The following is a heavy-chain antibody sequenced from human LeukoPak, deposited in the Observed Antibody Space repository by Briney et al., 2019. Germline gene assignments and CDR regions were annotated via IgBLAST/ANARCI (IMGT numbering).Heavy chain of an antibody. CDR2: ISGSGGRT. J-gene: IGHJ4*02. V-gene: IGHV3-23*01. CDR1: RFTFNNYA. Sequence: GGSLRLSCAASRFTFNNYAMSWVRQAPGKGLEWVSAISGSGGRTYYADSVKGRFTVSRDNSKNTLYLQMNSLRAEDTAVYYCGSSSSGYDYWGQGTLVTVSS. CDR3: GSSSSGYDY. D-gene: IGHD6-6*01.